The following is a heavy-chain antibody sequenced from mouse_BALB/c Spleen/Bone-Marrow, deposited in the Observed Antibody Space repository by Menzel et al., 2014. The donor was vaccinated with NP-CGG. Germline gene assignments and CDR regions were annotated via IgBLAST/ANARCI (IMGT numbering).Heavy chain of an antibody. J-gene: IGHJ3*01. CDR2: ISSSGSST. Sequence: KLSSAGSEFAFSNYDMSWVRQTPEKRLEWVAYISSSGSSTYYPYTMKGRFTISRDNAKVTLYLQMSSLKSEDTAMYYCARHGTGSWF. CDR3: ARHGTGSWF. V-gene: IGHV5-12-1*01. CDR1: EFAFSNYD. D-gene: IGHD4-1*01.